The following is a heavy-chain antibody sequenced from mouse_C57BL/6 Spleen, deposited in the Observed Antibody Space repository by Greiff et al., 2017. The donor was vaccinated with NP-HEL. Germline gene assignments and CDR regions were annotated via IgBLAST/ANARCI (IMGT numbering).Heavy chain of an antibody. CDR1: GYTFTDYE. CDR3: TRGDYYSSLFAD. J-gene: IGHJ3*01. D-gene: IGHD2-5*01. Sequence: VQLQQSGAELVRPGASVTLSCTASGYTFTDYEMHWVKQTPVHGLEWIGDIDPDTGGTAYNQKFTGKAILTADKSSRTAYMALLSLPSEDSAVYYCTRGDYYSSLFADGGQGTLVTVSA. CDR2: IDPDTGGT. V-gene: IGHV1-15*01.